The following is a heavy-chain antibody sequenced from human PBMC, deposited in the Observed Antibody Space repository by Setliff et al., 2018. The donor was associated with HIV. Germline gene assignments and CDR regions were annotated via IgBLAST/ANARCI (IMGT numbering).Heavy chain of an antibody. V-gene: IGHV1-2*02. D-gene: IGHD3-16*01. CDR2: INPNSGGT. CDR1: GYTFDAKY. Sequence: ASVKVSCKTSGYTFDAKYIHWARQAPGQGLEWMGWINPNSGGTNYARKFQGRVTMTRDTSISTAYMELNSLRSDDTAVYYCATAGGRSWFGPWGPGTLVTV. CDR3: ATAGGRSWFGP. J-gene: IGHJ5*02.